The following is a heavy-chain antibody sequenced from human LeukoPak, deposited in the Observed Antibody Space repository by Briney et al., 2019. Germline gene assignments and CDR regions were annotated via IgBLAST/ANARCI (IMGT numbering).Heavy chain of an antibody. CDR2: IYYSWST. CDR3: ARVYYSNSYDYWYFDL. Sequence: SETLSLTCTVSGGSISSYYWSWIRQPPGKGLEWVGYIYYSWSTNYNPSLKSRVTISVDTSKNQFSLKLSSVTAADTAVYYCARVYYSNSYDYWYFDLWGGGTLVTVSS. V-gene: IGHV4-59*01. CDR1: GGSISSYY. J-gene: IGHJ2*01. D-gene: IGHD6-13*01.